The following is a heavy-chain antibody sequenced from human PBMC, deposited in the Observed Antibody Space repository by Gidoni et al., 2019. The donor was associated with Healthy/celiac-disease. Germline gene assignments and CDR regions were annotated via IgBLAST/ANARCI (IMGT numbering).Heavy chain of an antibody. J-gene: IGHJ6*02. Sequence: QLQLQESGPGLVKPSETLSLTCTVSGGSISSSSYYWGWIRQPPGKGLEWIGSIYYSGSTYYNPSLKSRVTISVDTSKNQFSLKLSSVTAADTAVYYCAREASWEWFGELLHRYYYGMDVWGQGTTVTVSS. V-gene: IGHV4-39*07. CDR1: GGSISSSSYY. D-gene: IGHD3-10*01. CDR3: AREASWEWFGELLHRYYYGMDV. CDR2: IYYSGST.